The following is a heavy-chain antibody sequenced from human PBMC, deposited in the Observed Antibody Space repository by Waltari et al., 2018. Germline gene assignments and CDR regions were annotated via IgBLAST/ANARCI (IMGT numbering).Heavy chain of an antibody. CDR1: GYTFTSYA. J-gene: IGHJ3*02. CDR3: ARVGRLGWTMVQRVMADAFDI. CDR2: INTNTGNP. Sequence: QVQLVQSGSELKKPGASVKVSCKASGYTFTSYAMNWVRQAPGQGLEWMGWINTNTGNPTYAQGFTGRFVFSLDASVRPAYLQISSLKAEDTAVYYCARVGRLGWTMVQRVMADAFDIWGQGTMVTVSS. D-gene: IGHD3-10*01. V-gene: IGHV7-4-1*02.